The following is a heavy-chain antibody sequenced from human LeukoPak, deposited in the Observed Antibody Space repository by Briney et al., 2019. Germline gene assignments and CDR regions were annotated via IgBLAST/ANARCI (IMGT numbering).Heavy chain of an antibody. V-gene: IGHV5-51*01. Sequence: GESLKISCKGSGYRFTSYWIGWVRQMPGKGLEWMGIIYPGDSDTRYSPSFRGQVTISADKSISTAYLQWSSLKASDTAMYYCATERDKRAFDYWGQGTLVTVSS. CDR3: ATERDKRAFDY. J-gene: IGHJ4*02. CDR1: GYRFTSYW. D-gene: IGHD5-24*01. CDR2: IYPGDSDT.